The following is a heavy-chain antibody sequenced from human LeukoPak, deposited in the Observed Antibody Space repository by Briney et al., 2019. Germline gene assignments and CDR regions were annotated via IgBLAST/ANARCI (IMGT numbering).Heavy chain of an antibody. CDR3: ARVLNSSGYWMNY. Sequence: PGGSLRLSCAASGFTFSSYAMHWVRQAPGKGLEWVAVIWYDGSNKYYADSVKGRFTISRDNSKNTLYLQMNSLRAEDTAVYYCARVLNSSGYWMNYWGQGTLVTVSS. CDR1: GFTFSSYA. J-gene: IGHJ4*02. CDR2: IWYDGSNK. D-gene: IGHD3-22*01. V-gene: IGHV3-33*08.